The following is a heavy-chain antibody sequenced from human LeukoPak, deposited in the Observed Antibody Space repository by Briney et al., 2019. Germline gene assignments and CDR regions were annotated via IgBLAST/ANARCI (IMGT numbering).Heavy chain of an antibody. Sequence: GGSLRLPCAASGFTFRNYAMSWVRQASGKGLEWVSTINYSGSSTYYADSVKGRFTISRDNSKNTLYLQMNNLRAEDTAIYYCANRGSSWYYFDNWGQGTLVTVSS. D-gene: IGHD6-13*01. CDR1: GFTFRNYA. J-gene: IGHJ4*02. V-gene: IGHV3-23*01. CDR3: ANRGSSWYYFDN. CDR2: INYSGSST.